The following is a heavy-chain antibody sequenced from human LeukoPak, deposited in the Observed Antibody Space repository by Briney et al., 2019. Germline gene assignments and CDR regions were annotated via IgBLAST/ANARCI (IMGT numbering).Heavy chain of an antibody. CDR2: INHSGST. Sequence: SETLSLTCAVYGGTFSGYYWSWIRQPPGKGLEWIGEINHSGSTNYNPSLKSRVTISVDTSKNQFSLKLSSVTAADTAVYYCARHVTMVRGAVNWFDPWGQGTLVTVSS. J-gene: IGHJ5*02. V-gene: IGHV4-34*01. D-gene: IGHD3-10*01. CDR3: ARHVTMVRGAVNWFDP. CDR1: GGTFSGYY.